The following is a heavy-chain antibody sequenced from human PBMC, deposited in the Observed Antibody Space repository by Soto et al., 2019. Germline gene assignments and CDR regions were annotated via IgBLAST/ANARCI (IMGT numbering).Heavy chain of an antibody. D-gene: IGHD5-12*01. CDR1: GGSVSSRSHF. V-gene: IGHV4-61*01. CDR2: IFYSGST. J-gene: IGHJ5*02. Sequence: QVQLQESGPGLVKPSETLSVTCTVSGGSVSSRSHFWSWIRQPPGGGLQWIGYIFYSGSTNYNPSLKGPATLSVDTSRNQFSLRLTSVTAADTAFYYCARYDAESGSNKIDPWGQGTLVTVSS. CDR3: ARYDAESGSNKIDP.